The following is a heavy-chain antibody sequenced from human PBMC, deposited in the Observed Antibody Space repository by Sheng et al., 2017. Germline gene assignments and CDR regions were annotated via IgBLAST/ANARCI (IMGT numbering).Heavy chain of an antibody. D-gene: IGHD2-15*01. Sequence: QVQLVESGGGVVQPGRSLRLSCAASGFTFSSYGMHWVRQAPGKGLEWVAVIWYDGSNKYYADSVKGRFTISRDNSKNTLYLQMNSLRAEDTAVYYCASQPSGGTSFDYWGQGTLVTVSS. CDR2: IWYDGSNK. V-gene: IGHV3-33*01. CDR3: ASQPSGGTSFDY. CDR1: GFTFSSYG. J-gene: IGHJ4*02.